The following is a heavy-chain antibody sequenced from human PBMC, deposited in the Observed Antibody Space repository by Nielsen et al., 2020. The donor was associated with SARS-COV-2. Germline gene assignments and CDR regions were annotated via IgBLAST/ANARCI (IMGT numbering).Heavy chain of an antibody. CDR3: ARATYVGSWGHFDY. J-gene: IGHJ4*02. D-gene: IGHD3-10*01. V-gene: IGHV1-18*01. CDR2: ISAYNGNT. CDR1: GYTFTSYG. Sequence: ASVKVSCKASGYTFTSYGISWVRQAPGQGLEWMGWISAYNGNTNYAQKLQGRVTMTTDTSTSTAYMELRSLRSDETAVYYCARATYVGSWGHFDYWGQGTLVTVSS.